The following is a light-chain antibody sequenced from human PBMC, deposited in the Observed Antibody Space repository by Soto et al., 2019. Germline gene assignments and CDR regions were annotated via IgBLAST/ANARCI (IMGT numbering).Light chain of an antibody. V-gene: IGKV3-15*01. CDR1: QSVGSN. CDR3: QQYNDWPRT. CDR2: RTS. Sequence: EVVMTQSPAILSVSPGERATLSCRASQSVGSNLAWYQQKPGQAPRLLMYRTSSRATGFPARFSGSGSATEFTLTSSSLLFEDCAVYYCQQYNDWPRTFGQGTKVDIK. J-gene: IGKJ1*01.